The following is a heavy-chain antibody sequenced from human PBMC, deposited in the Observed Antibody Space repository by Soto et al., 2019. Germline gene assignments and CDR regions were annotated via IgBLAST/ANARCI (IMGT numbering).Heavy chain of an antibody. J-gene: IGHJ6*02. CDR3: AKDPAGTTHYYYYYGMDV. Sequence: GGSLRLSCAASGFTFSSYAMSWVHQAPGKGLEWVSAISGSGGSTYYADSVKGRFTISRDNSKNTLYLQMNSLRAEDTAVYYCAKDPAGTTHYYYYYGMDVWGQGTTVTVSS. V-gene: IGHV3-23*01. CDR1: GFTFSSYA. D-gene: IGHD6-13*01. CDR2: ISGSGGST.